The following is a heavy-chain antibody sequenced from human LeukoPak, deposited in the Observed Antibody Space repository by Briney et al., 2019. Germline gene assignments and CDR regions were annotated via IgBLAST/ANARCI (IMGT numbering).Heavy chain of an antibody. CDR2: IKEDGSED. D-gene: IGHD5-24*01. J-gene: IGHJ4*02. Sequence: GSLRLSCAASGFTVSSNYMSWVRQAPGKGLEWVANIKEDGSEDYYADSVKGRFAISKDNAKNSLYLQMNSLRAEDTAMYYCARDADGYEDWGQGTLVIVSS. CDR1: GFTVSSNY. CDR3: ARDADGYED. V-gene: IGHV3-7*01.